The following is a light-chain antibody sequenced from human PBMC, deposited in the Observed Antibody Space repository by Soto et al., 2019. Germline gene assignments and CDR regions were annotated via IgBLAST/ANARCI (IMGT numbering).Light chain of an antibody. CDR2: GNS. V-gene: IGLV1-40*01. J-gene: IGLJ2*01. Sequence: QPVLTQPPSVSGAPGQRVTISCTGSSSNIGAGYDVHWYQQLPGTAPKLLIYGNSNRPSGVPDRFSGSKSGTSASPAITGLQAEDEADYYCQSYDSSLSGYVVFGGGTQLTVL. CDR3: QSYDSSLSGYVV. CDR1: SSNIGAGYD.